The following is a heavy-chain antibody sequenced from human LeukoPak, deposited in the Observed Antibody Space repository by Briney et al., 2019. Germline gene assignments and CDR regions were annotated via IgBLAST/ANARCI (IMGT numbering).Heavy chain of an antibody. CDR2: IRNSGNTI. Sequence: PGGSLRLSCAVSGFTLSSYNMNWVRQAPGKGLEWVSYIRNSGNTIYYADSVKGRFTISRDNAKNSLYLQMNSLRAEDTAVYYCAREADDYGDYWGQGTLVTVSS. J-gene: IGHJ4*02. CDR3: AREADDYGDY. V-gene: IGHV3-48*04. CDR1: GFTLSSYN.